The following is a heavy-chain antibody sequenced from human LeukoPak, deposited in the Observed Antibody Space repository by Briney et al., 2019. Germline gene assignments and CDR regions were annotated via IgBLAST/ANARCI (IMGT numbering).Heavy chain of an antibody. V-gene: IGHV4-34*01. CDR1: GGSFSGYY. CDR2: INHSGST. J-gene: IGHJ3*02. CDR3: ARVENDFWSGYDAFDI. D-gene: IGHD3-3*01. Sequence: SETLSLTCAVYGGSFSGYYWSWIRQPPGKGLEWIGEINHSGSTNYNPSLKSRVTISVDTSKNQFSLKLSSVTAADTAVYYCARVENDFWSGYDAFDIWGQGTMVTVSS.